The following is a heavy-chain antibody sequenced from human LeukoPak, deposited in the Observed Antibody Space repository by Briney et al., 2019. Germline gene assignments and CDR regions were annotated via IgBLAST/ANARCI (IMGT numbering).Heavy chain of an antibody. Sequence: GGSLRLSCAASGFTFGSYWMHWVRQAPGKGLVWVSRIDSDGSSTSYADSVKGRFTISRDNAKNTLYLQMNSLRAEDTAVYYCARGGKITGSPVVYWGQGTLVTVSS. D-gene: IGHD1-20*01. J-gene: IGHJ4*02. CDR2: IDSDGSST. V-gene: IGHV3-74*01. CDR3: ARGGKITGSPVVY. CDR1: GFTFGSYW.